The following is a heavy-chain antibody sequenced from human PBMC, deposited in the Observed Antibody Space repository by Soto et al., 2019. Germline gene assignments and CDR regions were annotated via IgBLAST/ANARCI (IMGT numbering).Heavy chain of an antibody. CDR2: INPNSGGT. J-gene: IGHJ3*02. D-gene: IGHD3-16*02. Sequence: QVQLVQSGAEVKKPGASVKVSCKASGYTFTGYYMHWVRQAPGQGLEWMGWINPNSGGTNYAKKFQGWLTMTRDSFISTAYKELSRLRSDDTAVYYCARGDYVWGSYRDDAFDIWGQGTMVTVSS. CDR1: GYTFTGYY. V-gene: IGHV1-2*04. CDR3: ARGDYVWGSYRDDAFDI.